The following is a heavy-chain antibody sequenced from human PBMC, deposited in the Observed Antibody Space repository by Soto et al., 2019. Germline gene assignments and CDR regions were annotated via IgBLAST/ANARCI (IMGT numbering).Heavy chain of an antibody. CDR3: AGGGVRGVITRTRDYYGMDV. D-gene: IGHD3-10*01. CDR1: GYIFTNYH. J-gene: IGHJ6*02. V-gene: IGHV1-46*01. Sequence: GASVKVSCKASGYIFTNYHMHWARQAPGQGLEWMGIINPSGGSTRYAQKFQGRVTMTTDTSTSTAYLQWSSLKASDTAMYYCAGGGVRGVITRTRDYYGMDVWGQGTTVTVSS. CDR2: INPSGGST.